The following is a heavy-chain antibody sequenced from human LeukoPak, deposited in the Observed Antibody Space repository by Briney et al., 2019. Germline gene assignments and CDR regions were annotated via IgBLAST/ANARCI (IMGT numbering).Heavy chain of an antibody. Sequence: ASVTVSFTVSGYTLTELSMHWVRQAPGKGLEWMGGFDPEDGETIYAQKFQGRVTMTEDTSTDTAYMELSSLRSEDTAVYYCATYFLGQLWFRNWFDPWGQGTLVTVSS. V-gene: IGHV1-24*01. CDR1: GYTLTELS. CDR2: FDPEDGET. CDR3: ATYFLGQLWFRNWFDP. J-gene: IGHJ5*02. D-gene: IGHD5-18*01.